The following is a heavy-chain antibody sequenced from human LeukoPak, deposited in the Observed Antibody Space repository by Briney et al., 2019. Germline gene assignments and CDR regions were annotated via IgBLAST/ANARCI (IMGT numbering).Heavy chain of an antibody. CDR2: IYYSGST. V-gene: IGHV4-59*02. CDR1: GGSVSGYY. CDR3: ARDTTNVYYYDTSGYDH. D-gene: IGHD3-22*01. Sequence: SETLSLTCVVSGGSVSGYYWGWIRQPPGRGLEWIGYIYYSGSTKYNPSLKSRVTISVDTSKNQFSLKLSSVTAADTAVYYCARDTTNVYYYDTSGYDHWGQGTLVTVSS. J-gene: IGHJ4*02.